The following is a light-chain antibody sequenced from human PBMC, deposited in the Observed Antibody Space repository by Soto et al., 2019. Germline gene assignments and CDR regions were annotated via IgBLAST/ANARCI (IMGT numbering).Light chain of an antibody. V-gene: IGLV2-14*01. CDR2: DVS. CDR1: SSDVGGYNY. CDR3: SSYTSSSTRV. Sequence: QSALTQPASVSGSPGQSITISCTGISSDVGGYNYVSWYQQHPGKAPKLMIYDVSNRPSGVSNRFSGSKSGNTASLTISGLQAEDEADYYCSSYTSSSTRVSGGGTKVTVL. J-gene: IGLJ2*01.